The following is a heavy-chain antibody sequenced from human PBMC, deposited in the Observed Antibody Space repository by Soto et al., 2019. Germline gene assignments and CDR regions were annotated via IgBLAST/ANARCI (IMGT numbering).Heavy chain of an antibody. CDR1: GYTFTSYG. CDR2: ISAYNGNT. CDR3: ARDRVGATCDYYYYSMDV. J-gene: IGHJ6*02. D-gene: IGHD1-26*01. V-gene: IGHV1-18*01. Sequence: ASVKVSCKASGYTFTSYGISWVRQAPGQGLEWMGWISAYNGNTNYAQKLQGRVTMTTDTSTSTAYMELRSLRSDDTAVYYCARDRVGATCDYYYYSMDVWGQGTTVTVSS.